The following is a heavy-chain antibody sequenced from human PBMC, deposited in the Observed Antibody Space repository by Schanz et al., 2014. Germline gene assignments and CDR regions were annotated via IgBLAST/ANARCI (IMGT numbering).Heavy chain of an antibody. CDR3: VRDFGGVAFDI. J-gene: IGHJ3*02. CDR1: GFTFSVYS. CDR2: ITTSGSST. V-gene: IGHV3-64*07. Sequence: EVQLVESGGGLVQPGGSLRLSCTASGFTFSVYSMHWVRQTPGKGLEHVSGITTSGSSTVYADSVKGRFTISRDNSKNTVYLQMGSLRTEDSAVYSCVRDFGGVAFDIWGQGTLVTVSS. D-gene: IGHD3-16*01.